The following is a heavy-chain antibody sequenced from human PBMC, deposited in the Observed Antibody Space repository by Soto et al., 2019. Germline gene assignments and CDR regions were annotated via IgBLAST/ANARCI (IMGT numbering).Heavy chain of an antibody. CDR2: IIPIFGTA. J-gene: IGHJ6*02. Sequence: GASVKVSCKASGGTFSSYAISWVRQAPGQGLEWMGGIIPIFGTANYAQKFQGRVTITADESTSTAYMELSSLRSEDTAVYYCAAQLVGSYYYYGMDVWGQGTTVTVSS. CDR3: AAQLVGSYYYYGMDV. D-gene: IGHD6-6*01. CDR1: GGTFSSYA. V-gene: IGHV1-69*13.